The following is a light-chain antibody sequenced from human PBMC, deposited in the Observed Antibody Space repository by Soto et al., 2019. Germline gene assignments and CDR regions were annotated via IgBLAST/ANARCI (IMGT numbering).Light chain of an antibody. CDR3: QTWDTGIVV. J-gene: IGLJ2*01. CDR2: LNSDGSH. CDR1: SGHNSYA. Sequence: QSVLTQSPSASASLGASVKLTCTLSSGHNSYAIAWHQQQPEKGPRYLMKLNSDGSHSKGDGIPDRFSGSSSGAERYLFISSLQSEDEADYYCQTWDTGIVVFGGGTKVTVL. V-gene: IGLV4-69*01.